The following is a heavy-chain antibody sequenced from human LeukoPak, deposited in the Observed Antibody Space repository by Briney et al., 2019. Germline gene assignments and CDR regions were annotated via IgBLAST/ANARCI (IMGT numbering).Heavy chain of an antibody. Sequence: QPGGSLRLSCAASGFTFSSYGMSWVRQAPGKGLEWVSAISGSGGRTYYADSVKGRFTISGDNSKNTLYLQMNSLRAEDTAVYYCAKDIDIAAAGTKFDCWGQGTLVTVSS. D-gene: IGHD6-13*01. J-gene: IGHJ4*02. V-gene: IGHV3-23*01. CDR3: AKDIDIAAAGTKFDC. CDR2: ISGSGGRT. CDR1: GFTFSSYG.